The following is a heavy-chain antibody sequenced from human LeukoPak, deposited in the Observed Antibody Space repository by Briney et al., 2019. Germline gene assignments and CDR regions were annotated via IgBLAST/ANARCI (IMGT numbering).Heavy chain of an antibody. CDR3: ARGPSIASRYDAFDI. CDR2: ISSSGNTI. V-gene: IGHV3-48*03. CDR1: EFTFTSYE. Sequence: GGSLRLSCAASEFTFTSYELNCVRQAPGKGLEWVSYISSSGNTISYADSVKGRFTISRDNAKNSLYLQVISLRAEDTAVYYCARGPSIASRYDAFDIWGQGTMVTVSS. D-gene: IGHD6-6*01. J-gene: IGHJ3*02.